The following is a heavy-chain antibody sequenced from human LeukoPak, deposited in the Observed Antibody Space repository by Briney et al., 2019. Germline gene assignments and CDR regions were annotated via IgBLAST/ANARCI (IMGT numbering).Heavy chain of an antibody. J-gene: IGHJ4*02. CDR1: GGTFSSYA. CDR3: ARDAAGY. Sequence: SVKVSCKASGGTFSSYAISWVRQAPGQGLEWMGGSIPNFGTANYAQKFQGRVTITADESTSTAYMELSSLRSEDTAVYYCARDAAGYWGQGTLVTVSS. V-gene: IGHV1-69*13. D-gene: IGHD6-25*01. CDR2: SIPNFGTA.